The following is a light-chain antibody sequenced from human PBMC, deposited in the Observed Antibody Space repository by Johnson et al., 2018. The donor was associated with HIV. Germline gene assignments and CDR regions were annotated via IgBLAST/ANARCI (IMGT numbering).Light chain of an antibody. CDR2: DNN. CDR1: SSNIGNNY. CDR3: GNCDSRLSAHV. V-gene: IGLV1-51*01. Sequence: SVLTQPPSVSAAPGQKVTISCSGSSSNIGNNYVSWYQQLPGTAPKLLIYDNNKRPSGIPDRFSGSKSGTSATLVLTGLQTGDEADYDCGNCDSRLSAHVFGTGTKVTVL. J-gene: IGLJ1*01.